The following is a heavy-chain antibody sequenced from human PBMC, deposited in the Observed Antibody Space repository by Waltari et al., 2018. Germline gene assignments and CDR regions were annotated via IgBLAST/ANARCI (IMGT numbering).Heavy chain of an antibody. Sequence: EVQLVESGGGSVQPGGSLRLSCAASGFTSSTYAMRWVRQAPGKGLEWVSAISGMGGSTYYADSVKGRFTISRDSSKNTLYLQMNSLRAEDTAVYYCAKVAHGTYPNLDYWGQGTLVTVSS. CDR2: ISGMGGST. D-gene: IGHD1-26*01. V-gene: IGHV3-23*04. J-gene: IGHJ4*02. CDR1: GFTSSTYA. CDR3: AKVAHGTYPNLDY.